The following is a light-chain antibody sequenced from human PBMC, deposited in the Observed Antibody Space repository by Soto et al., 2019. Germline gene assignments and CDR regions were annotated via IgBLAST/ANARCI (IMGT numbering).Light chain of an antibody. V-gene: IGKV3-20*01. J-gene: IGKJ1*01. Sequence: EIVLTQSPGTLSLSPGERATLSCRASQSVSSSYLAWYQQKPGQAPTLLIYGASSRATGIPDRFSGSGSGTDFTLTIIRLEPEDFAVYYCQHYGSSPLTFGQGTKVEIK. CDR3: QHYGSSPLT. CDR2: GAS. CDR1: QSVSSSY.